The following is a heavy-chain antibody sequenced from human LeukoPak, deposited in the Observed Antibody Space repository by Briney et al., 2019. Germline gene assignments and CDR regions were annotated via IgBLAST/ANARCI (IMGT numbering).Heavy chain of an antibody. CDR3: ARDGRAGSLFAY. D-gene: IGHD6-19*01. CDR1: GGSISGYY. CDR2: ISYSGST. V-gene: IGHV4-59*01. J-gene: IGHJ4*02. Sequence: SETLSLTCTVSGGSISGYYWSWIRQPPGKGLEWVGYISYSGSTNYKPSLKSRVTISVDTSKNQFSLKLSSVTAADTAIYYCARDGRAGSLFAYWGQGTLVTVSS.